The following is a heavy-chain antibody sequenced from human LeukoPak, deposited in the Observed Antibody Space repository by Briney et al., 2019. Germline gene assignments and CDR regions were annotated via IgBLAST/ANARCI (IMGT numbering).Heavy chain of an antibody. V-gene: IGHV1-2*02. CDR3: VPSANYYYFGY. CDR1: GYTFTNYY. J-gene: IGHJ4*02. CDR2: INPKSGGT. D-gene: IGHD1-26*01. Sequence: GASVKVSCKASGYTFTNYYMHWVRQAPGLGFEWMGWINPKSGGTSYPQKFQGRLTMTRDTSISTAYMELSRLRPDDTAVYYCVPSANYYYFGYWGQGTLVTVSS.